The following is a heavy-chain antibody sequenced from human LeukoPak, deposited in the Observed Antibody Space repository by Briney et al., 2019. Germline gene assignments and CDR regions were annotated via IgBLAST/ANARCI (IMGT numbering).Heavy chain of an antibody. CDR2: IYYSGST. CDR1: SGSISSHY. CDR3: ARLSVGATTGFDY. J-gene: IGHJ4*02. Sequence: KPSQTLSLTCTVSSGSISSHYWSWIRQPPGKGLEWIGYIYYSGSTDYNPSLKSRVTISVDTSKNQFSLKLSSVTAADTAVYYCARLSVGATTGFDYWGQGTLVTVSS. V-gene: IGHV4-59*11. D-gene: IGHD1-26*01.